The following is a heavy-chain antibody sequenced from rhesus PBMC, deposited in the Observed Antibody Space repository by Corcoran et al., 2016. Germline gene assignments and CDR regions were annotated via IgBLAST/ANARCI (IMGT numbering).Heavy chain of an antibody. Sequence: QLQLQESGPGLVKPSETLSLTCAVSGYSISSGYGWSWNRQPPGKGLEWIGYISYSGSTSYNPSLKSRVTISRDTSKNQFSLKLSSVTAADTAVYYCARPRSGTDFDYWGQGVLVTVSS. J-gene: IGHJ4*01. V-gene: IGHV4-122*02. CDR3: ARPRSGTDFDY. D-gene: IGHD2-27*01. CDR2: ISYSGST. CDR1: GYSISSGYG.